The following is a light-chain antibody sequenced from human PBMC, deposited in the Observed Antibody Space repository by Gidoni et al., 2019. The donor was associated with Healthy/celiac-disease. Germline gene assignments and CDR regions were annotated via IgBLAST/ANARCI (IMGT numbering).Light chain of an antibody. CDR2: EAS. J-gene: IGKJ4*01. CDR3: QQYDNLPLT. V-gene: IGKV1-33*01. CDR1: QDISNY. Sequence: DIQMTQSPSALSASVGDRVTITCQASQDISNYLNWYQQKQGKAPKLLIYEASNLETGVPSRFSGSGSGTDFTFTISSLQPEDIATYYCQQYDNLPLTFGGGTKVEIK.